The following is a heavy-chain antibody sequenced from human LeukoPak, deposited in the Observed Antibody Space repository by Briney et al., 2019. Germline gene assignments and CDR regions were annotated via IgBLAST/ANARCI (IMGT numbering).Heavy chain of an antibody. V-gene: IGHV4-59*01. CDR1: GGSISSYY. CDR3: ARRGYYYDRSGYYYFDY. J-gene: IGHJ4*02. Sequence: SETLSLTCTVSGGSISSYYWGWIRQPPGKGLEWIGDVHHSGSTDYIPSLKSRVTISVDTSKNQFSLKLSSVTAADTAVYYCARRGYYYDRSGYYYFDYWGREPWSPSPQ. D-gene: IGHD3-22*01. CDR2: VHHSGST.